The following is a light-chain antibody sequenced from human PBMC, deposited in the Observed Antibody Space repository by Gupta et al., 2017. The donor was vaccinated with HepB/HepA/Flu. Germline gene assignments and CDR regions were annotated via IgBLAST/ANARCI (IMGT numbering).Light chain of an antibody. Sequence: QSALTQPASVSGSPGQSITISCTGTSSDVGSYNFVSWYQQYPGRAPKLLIYDVSNRPSGVPHRFSGSKSGNTASLIISGVQAEDEAYYYCSTYTGSSTLVFGGGTKVTVL. V-gene: IGLV2-14*01. CDR1: SSDVGSYNF. CDR3: STYTGSSTLV. J-gene: IGLJ3*02. CDR2: DVS.